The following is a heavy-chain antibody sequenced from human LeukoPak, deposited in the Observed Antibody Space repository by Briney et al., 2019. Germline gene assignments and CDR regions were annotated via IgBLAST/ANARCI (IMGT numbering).Heavy chain of an antibody. CDR1: GGSFRGYY. J-gene: IGHJ4*02. D-gene: IGHD2-2*01. CDR2: INHSGST. V-gene: IGHV4-34*01. Sequence: SETLSLTCAVYGGSFRGYYWSWIRQPPGKGLEWIGEINHSGSTNYNPSLKSRVTISVDTSKNQFSLKLSSVTAADTAVYYCARGRKYCSSTSCYGYHDYWGQGTLVTVSS. CDR3: ARGRKYCSSTSCYGYHDY.